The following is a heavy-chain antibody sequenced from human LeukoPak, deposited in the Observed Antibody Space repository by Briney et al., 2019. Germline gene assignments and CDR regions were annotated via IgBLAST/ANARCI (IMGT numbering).Heavy chain of an antibody. Sequence: SETLSLTCTVSGYSISSGYYWGWIRQPPGKGLEWIGSIYHSGSTYYNPSLKSRVTISVDTSKTQFSLNLNSVTAADTAVYFCARGGYCSRDCYSHYFDYWGQRTLVTVSS. CDR2: IYHSGST. J-gene: IGHJ4*02. D-gene: IGHD2-21*02. V-gene: IGHV4-38-2*02. CDR1: GYSISSGYY. CDR3: ARGGYCSRDCYSHYFDY.